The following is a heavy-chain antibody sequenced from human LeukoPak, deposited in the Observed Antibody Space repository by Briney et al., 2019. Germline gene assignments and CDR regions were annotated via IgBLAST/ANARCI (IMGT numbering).Heavy chain of an antibody. CDR1: GYTFTDYY. Sequence: ASVKVSCKASGYTFTDYYMHWVRQAPGQGLEWMGRINPNSGGTNYAQKFQGRVTMTRDTSISTAYMELSRLRSDDTAVYYCARDSGRFGEEYYYYYYYMDVWGKGTTVTVSS. CDR2: INPNSGGT. D-gene: IGHD3-10*01. V-gene: IGHV1-2*06. J-gene: IGHJ6*03. CDR3: ARDSGRFGEEYYYYYYYMDV.